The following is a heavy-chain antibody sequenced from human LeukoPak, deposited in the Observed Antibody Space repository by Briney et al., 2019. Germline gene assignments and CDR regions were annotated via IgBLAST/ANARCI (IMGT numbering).Heavy chain of an antibody. CDR2: ISGSGGST. CDR1: GFTFSSYA. CDR3: AKGYYDYVWGSYYFDY. D-gene: IGHD3-16*01. J-gene: IGHJ4*02. Sequence: SGGSLRLSCAASGFTFSSYAMSWVRQAPGQGLEWVSAISGSGGSTYYADSVKGRFTISRDNSRDTLYLQMNSLRAEDTAVYYCAKGYYDYVWGSYYFDYWGQGTLVTVSS. V-gene: IGHV3-23*01.